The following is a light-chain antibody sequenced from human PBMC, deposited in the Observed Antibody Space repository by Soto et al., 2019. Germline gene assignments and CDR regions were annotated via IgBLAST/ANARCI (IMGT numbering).Light chain of an antibody. CDR3: QQYGSSPFT. CDR1: QSVSSSY. Sequence: ESVLTQSPGTLSMSPGERATLSCRASQSVSSSYSAWYQQKPGQAPRLLIYGASRRATGIPDRFSGSGSGTDFILTISRLEPEDFAVYYCQQYGSSPFTFGPGTKVDIK. V-gene: IGKV3-20*01. J-gene: IGKJ3*01. CDR2: GAS.